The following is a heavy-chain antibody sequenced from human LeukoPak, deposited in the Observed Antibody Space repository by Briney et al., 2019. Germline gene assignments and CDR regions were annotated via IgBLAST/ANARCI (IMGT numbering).Heavy chain of an antibody. CDR1: GGTFSSYA. Sequence: SVKVSCKASGGTFSSYAISWVRQAPGQGLEWMGRIIPILGIANYAQKFQGRVAITADKSTSTAYMELSSLRSEDTAVYYCARSTTAMGRYYFDYWGQGTLVTVSS. CDR3: ARSTTAMGRYYFDY. CDR2: IIPILGIA. V-gene: IGHV1-69*04. D-gene: IGHD5-18*01. J-gene: IGHJ4*02.